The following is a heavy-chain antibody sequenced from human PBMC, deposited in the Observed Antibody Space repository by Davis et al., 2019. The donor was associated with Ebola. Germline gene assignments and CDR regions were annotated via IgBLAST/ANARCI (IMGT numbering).Heavy chain of an antibody. V-gene: IGHV4-59*08. CDR2: IYYSGST. Sequence: MPGGSLRLSCTVSGGSISSYYWSWIRQPPGKGLEWIGYIYYSGSTNYYPSLKSRVTISVDTSKNQFSLKRSSVTAADTAVYYCARLPGKGLGYYGMDVWGQGTTVTVSS. J-gene: IGHJ6*02. CDR3: ARLPGKGLGYYGMDV. CDR1: GGSISSYY. D-gene: IGHD6-19*01.